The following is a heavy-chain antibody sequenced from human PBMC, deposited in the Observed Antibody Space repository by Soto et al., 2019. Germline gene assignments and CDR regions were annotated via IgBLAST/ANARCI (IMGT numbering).Heavy chain of an antibody. CDR2: ISGRGSTI. Sequence: GGSLRLSCAAPGFTFSNYAMSWVRQAPGKGLEWVSYISGRGSTIYYADSVKGRFTISRDNAKNSLYLQMNSLRDEDTAVYYCARGTVNWFDPWGQGT. J-gene: IGHJ5*02. CDR1: GFTFSNYA. CDR3: ARGTVNWFDP. D-gene: IGHD4-4*01. V-gene: IGHV3-48*02.